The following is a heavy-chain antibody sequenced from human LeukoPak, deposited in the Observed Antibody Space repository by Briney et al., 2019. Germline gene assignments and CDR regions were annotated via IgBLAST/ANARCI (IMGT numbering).Heavy chain of an antibody. Sequence: GGSLRLSCAASGFTFSSYGMHWVRQAPGKGLEWVAVISYDGSNKYYADSVKGRSTISRENSKNTLYLPMNSLSAEHTAVYSCARDAWPEDYYYYGMDVWGQGTTVTASS. CDR2: ISYDGSNK. J-gene: IGHJ6*02. CDR3: ARDAWPEDYYYYGMDV. V-gene: IGHV3-30*03. D-gene: IGHD5-12*01. CDR1: GFTFSSYG.